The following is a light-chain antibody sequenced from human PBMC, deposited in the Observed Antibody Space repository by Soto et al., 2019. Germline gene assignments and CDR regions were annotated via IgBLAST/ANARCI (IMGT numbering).Light chain of an antibody. Sequence: QSALTQPASVSGSPGHSITISCTGTSSDVGGYNYVSWYQQHPGKAPKLMIYAVTDRPSGVSSRFSGSKSGNTASLTISGLQAEDEADYYCSSYTSSSTLFATGTKVTV. J-gene: IGLJ1*01. CDR3: SSYTSSSTL. CDR2: AVT. V-gene: IGLV2-14*01. CDR1: SSDVGGYNY.